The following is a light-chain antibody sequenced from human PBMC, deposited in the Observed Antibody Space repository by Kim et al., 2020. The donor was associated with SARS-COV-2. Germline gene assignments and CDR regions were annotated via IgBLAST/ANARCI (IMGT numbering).Light chain of an antibody. CDR3: QQNYSTPFA. V-gene: IGKV1-39*01. CDR2: AAS. Sequence: DIQMTQSPSSLSASVGDRVTITCRASQSISSYLNWYQQKPGKAPKLLIYAASSLQSGVPSRFSGSGSGTDFTLTISSLQPEEFATYYCQQNYSTPFAFGGGTKVDIK. J-gene: IGKJ4*01. CDR1: QSISSY.